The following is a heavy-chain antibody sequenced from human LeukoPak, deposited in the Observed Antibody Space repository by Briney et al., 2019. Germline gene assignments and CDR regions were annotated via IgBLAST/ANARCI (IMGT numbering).Heavy chain of an antibody. CDR3: GRTGGKRWLQGYFDY. CDR2: IYYSGST. CDR1: GGSISSYY. D-gene: IGHD5-24*01. J-gene: IGHJ4*02. Sequence: SETLSLTCTVSGGSISSYYWSWIRQPPGKGLEWIGYIYYSGSTNYNPSLKSRVTISVDTSKNQFSLKLSSVTAADTAVYYCGRTGGKRWLQGYFDYWGQGTLVTVSS. V-gene: IGHV4-59*01.